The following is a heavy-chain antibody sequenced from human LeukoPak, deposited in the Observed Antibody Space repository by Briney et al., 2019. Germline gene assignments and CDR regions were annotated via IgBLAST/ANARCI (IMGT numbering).Heavy chain of an antibody. CDR2: ISGGGGGGGST. D-gene: IGHD2-2*01. V-gene: IGHV3-23*01. J-gene: IGHJ5*02. Sequence: SGGSLRLSCAASGFTFSSYAMNWVRQAPGKGLEWVSAISGGGGGGGSTYYADSVKGRFTISRDISKKTLYLQMNSLRAEDTAVYYCARPNSPDIVVVPAADNWFDPWGQGTLVTVSS. CDR1: GFTFSSYA. CDR3: ARPNSPDIVVVPAADNWFDP.